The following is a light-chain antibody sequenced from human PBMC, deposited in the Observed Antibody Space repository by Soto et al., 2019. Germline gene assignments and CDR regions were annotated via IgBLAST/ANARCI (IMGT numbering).Light chain of an antibody. CDR3: QQYNDWPRT. CDR2: GAS. J-gene: IGKJ1*01. Sequence: EIVLTHSPGTLSLSPGERATLSCRASQSIGSSYLAWYQQKPGQAPRLLIYGASTRATGIPARFSGSGSGTEFTLTISSLQSEDFAVYYCQQYNDWPRTFGQGTKVDIK. V-gene: IGKV3-15*01. CDR1: QSIGSSY.